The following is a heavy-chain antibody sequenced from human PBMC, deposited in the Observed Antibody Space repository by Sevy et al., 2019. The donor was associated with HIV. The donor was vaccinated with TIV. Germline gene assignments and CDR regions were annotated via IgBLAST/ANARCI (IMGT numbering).Heavy chain of an antibody. CDR2: IWFDGSNI. CDR1: GFTFGSYG. V-gene: IGHV3-33*01. J-gene: IGHJ4*02. CDR3: ARERTYLFDY. Sequence: GGSLRLSCVASGFTFGSYGMLCVRQAPGKGLEWVADIWFDGSNIHYADSVRGRFTISRDNSKNTLSLHMSSLRVEDTAVYYCARERTYLFDYCGQGTLVTVSS.